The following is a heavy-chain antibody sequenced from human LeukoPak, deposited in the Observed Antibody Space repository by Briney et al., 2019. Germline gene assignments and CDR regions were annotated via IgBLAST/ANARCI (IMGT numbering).Heavy chain of an antibody. CDR2: MTPNSGNT. J-gene: IGHJ3*02. V-gene: IGHV1-8*01. CDR1: GYTFASYD. Sequence: ASVKVSCKASGYTFASYDINWVRQATGQGLEWMGWMTPNSGNTGYVEKFQGRVTMTRNTSITTAYLELSSLRSEDTAVYYCARVRTLNYIWGSLDAFDIWGQGTMVTVSS. CDR3: ARVRTLNYIWGSLDAFDI. D-gene: IGHD3-16*01.